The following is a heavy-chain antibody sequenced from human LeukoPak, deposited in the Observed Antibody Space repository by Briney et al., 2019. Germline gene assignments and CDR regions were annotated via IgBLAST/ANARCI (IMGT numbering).Heavy chain of an antibody. CDR3: AKDKGIAVAGYYYGMDV. D-gene: IGHD6-19*01. Sequence: GGSLRLSCAASGFTFSSHSMNWVRQAPGKGLEWVSYISSSSSTIYYADSVKGRFTISRDNSKNTLYLQMNSLRAEDTAVYYCAKDKGIAVAGYYYGMDVWGQGTTVTVSS. CDR2: ISSSSSTI. J-gene: IGHJ6*02. CDR1: GFTFSSHS. V-gene: IGHV3-48*01.